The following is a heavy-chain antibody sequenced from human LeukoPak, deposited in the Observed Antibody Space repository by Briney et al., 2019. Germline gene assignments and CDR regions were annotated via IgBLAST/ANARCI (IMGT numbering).Heavy chain of an antibody. J-gene: IGHJ4*02. D-gene: IGHD3-10*01. V-gene: IGHV3-21*01. CDR3: ARGCRWFGESHTDY. Sequence: KPGGSLRLSCAASGFTFSSYSMNWVRQAPGKGLEWVSSISSSSSYIYYADSVKGRFTISRDNAKNSLYLQMNSLRAEDTAVYYCARGCRWFGESHTDYWGQGTLVTVSS. CDR1: GFTFSSYS. CDR2: ISSSSSYI.